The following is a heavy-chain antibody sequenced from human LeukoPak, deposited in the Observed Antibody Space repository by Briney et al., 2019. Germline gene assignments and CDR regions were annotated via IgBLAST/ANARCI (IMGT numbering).Heavy chain of an antibody. CDR1: GFTFSSYG. V-gene: IGHV3-33*01. J-gene: IGHJ4*02. CDR2: IWYDGSNK. D-gene: IGHD1-14*01. CDR3: ARDIKSGGFDY. Sequence: QAGGSLRLSCAASGFTFSSYGMPWVRQAPGKGLEWVAVIWYDGSNKYYADSVKGRFTISRDNSKNTLYLQMNSLRAEDTAVYYCARDIKSGGFDYWGQGTLVTVSS.